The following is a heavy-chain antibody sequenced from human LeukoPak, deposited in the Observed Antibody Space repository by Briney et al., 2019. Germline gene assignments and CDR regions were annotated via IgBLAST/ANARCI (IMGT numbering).Heavy chain of an antibody. D-gene: IGHD4-17*01. CDR3: ARRAYGDYGRWYYDL. CDR2: IDAAGDT. V-gene: IGHV3-13*01. J-gene: IGHJ2*01. CDR1: GFTFSNYD. Sequence: PGGSLRLSCAAAGFTFSNYDMHWVRQPSGRGLEWVSAIDAAGDTYYPDSVKGRIAISRENAKNSLYLQMNSLRVGDTAVYYCARRAYGDYGRWYYDLWGRGTLVTVSS.